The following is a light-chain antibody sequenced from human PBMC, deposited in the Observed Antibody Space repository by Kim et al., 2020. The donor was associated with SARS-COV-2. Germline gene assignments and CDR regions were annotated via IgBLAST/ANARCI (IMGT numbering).Light chain of an antibody. V-gene: IGLV2-14*01. Sequence: QSALTQPASVSGSPGQSITISCTGTSSDVGAYNYVSWYQHHPGKAPKLMIYEVSNRPSGVSNRFSDSKSGNTASLTISGLQAEDEADYYCNSYTKSATLVFGGGTKVTVL. CDR1: SSDVGAYNY. J-gene: IGLJ3*02. CDR2: EVS. CDR3: NSYTKSATLV.